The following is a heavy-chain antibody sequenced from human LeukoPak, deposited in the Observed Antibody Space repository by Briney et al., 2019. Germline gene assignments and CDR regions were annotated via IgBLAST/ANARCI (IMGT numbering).Heavy chain of an antibody. D-gene: IGHD3-9*01. J-gene: IGHJ6*03. CDR1: GGSISSYY. CDR2: IYYSGST. CDR3: ARDVRPYDILTGYTYYYYMDV. V-gene: IGHV4-59*01. Sequence: SSETPSLTCTVSGGSISSYYWSWIRQPPGKGLEWIGYIYYSGSTNYNPSLKSRVTISVDTSKNQFSLKLSSVTAADTAVYYCARDVRPYDILTGYTYYYYMDVWGKGTTVTISS.